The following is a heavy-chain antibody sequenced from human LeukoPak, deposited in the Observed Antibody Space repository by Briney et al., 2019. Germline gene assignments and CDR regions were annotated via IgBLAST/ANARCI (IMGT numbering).Heavy chain of an antibody. Sequence: GGSLRLSCAASGFTFSSYGMHWVRQAPGKGLEWVAVIWYDGSNKYYADSVKGRFTISRDNSKNTLYLQMNSLRAEDTAAYYCAKDKNWATEMYYFDYWGQGTLVTVSS. CDR1: GFTFSSYG. J-gene: IGHJ4*02. CDR3: AKDKNWATEMYYFDY. V-gene: IGHV3-30*02. D-gene: IGHD5-24*01. CDR2: IWYDGSNK.